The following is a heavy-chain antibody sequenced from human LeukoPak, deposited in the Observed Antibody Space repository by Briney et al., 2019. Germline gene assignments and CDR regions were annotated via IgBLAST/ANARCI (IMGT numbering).Heavy chain of an antibody. Sequence: SETLSLTCTVSGGSISSYYWSWIRQLPGKGLEWIGYIYYSGSTNYNPSLKSRVTISVDTSKNQFSLKLSSVTAVDTAVYYCARANVEMATLAFDYWGQGTLVTVSS. D-gene: IGHD5-24*01. V-gene: IGHV4-59*01. J-gene: IGHJ4*02. CDR2: IYYSGST. CDR3: ARANVEMATLAFDY. CDR1: GGSISSYY.